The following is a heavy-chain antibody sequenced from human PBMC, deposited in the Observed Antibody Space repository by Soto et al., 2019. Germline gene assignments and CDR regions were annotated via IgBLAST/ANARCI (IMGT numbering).Heavy chain of an antibody. Sequence: GGSLRLSCAASGFTLSVYAIAWFRQAPGKGLEYVSGISSNGVGTYYANSVQGRFTISRDNSKNTVYLQMGSLRPEDMAVYYCARRARPDFYYMDVWGKGTTVTVSS. V-gene: IGHV3-64*01. CDR2: ISSNGVGT. D-gene: IGHD6-6*01. J-gene: IGHJ6*03. CDR3: ARRARPDFYYMDV. CDR1: GFTLSVYA.